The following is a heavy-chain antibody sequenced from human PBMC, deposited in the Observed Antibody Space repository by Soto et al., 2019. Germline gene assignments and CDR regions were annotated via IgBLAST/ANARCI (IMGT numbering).Heavy chain of an antibody. D-gene: IGHD3-10*01. J-gene: IGHJ4*02. CDR1: GFTFSSYV. V-gene: IGHV3-30-3*01. CDR3: ARDDEGGSDCELAY. CDR2: ISHDGSNK. Sequence: QVQLVESGGGVVQPGRSLRLSCAASGFTFSSYVMHWVRQTPGKGLEWVAFISHDGSNKYYADSVKGRFTISRDNSKNTLYLQMNSLRAEDTAVYYCARDDEGGSDCELAYWGQGTLVTVSS.